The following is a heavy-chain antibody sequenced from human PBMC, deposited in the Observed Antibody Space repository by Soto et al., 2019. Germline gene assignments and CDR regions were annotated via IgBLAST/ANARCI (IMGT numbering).Heavy chain of an antibody. CDR2: IDWDDDK. Sequence: SGPTLVNPTHPLTLTGPFSGFSLSTSGMCVSWIRQPPGKALEWLALIDWDDDKYYSTSLKTRLTISKDTSKNQVVLTMTNMDPVDTATYYCARIAARRSTHYYYGMDVWGQGTTVTVSS. CDR3: ARIAARRSTHYYYGMDV. J-gene: IGHJ6*02. D-gene: IGHD6-6*01. V-gene: IGHV2-70*01. CDR1: GFSLSTSGMC.